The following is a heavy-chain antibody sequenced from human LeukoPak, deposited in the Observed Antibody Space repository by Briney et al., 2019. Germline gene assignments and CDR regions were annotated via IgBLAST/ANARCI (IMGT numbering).Heavy chain of an antibody. CDR2: INRDGGIT. CDR1: GFKFSNYW. V-gene: IGHV3-74*03. CDR3: ISDSEGRSGGDY. D-gene: IGHD3-10*01. J-gene: IGHJ4*02. Sequence: PVDSLRLSCAASGFKFSNYWMHWVRQVPGRGLVWVSRINRDGGITTYADSVKGRFTISRDNAKNMLYLQLNSLRAEDTAVYYCISDSEGRSGGDYWGQGTLVTVSS.